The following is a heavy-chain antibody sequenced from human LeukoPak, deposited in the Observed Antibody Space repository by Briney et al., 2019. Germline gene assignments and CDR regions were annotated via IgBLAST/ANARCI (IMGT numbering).Heavy chain of an antibody. Sequence: GGSLRLSCAASGFTFSSYAMSWVRQAPGKGLEWVSAISGSGGSTYYADSVKGRFSISRDNSKNTLDLQLNSLRAEDTAVYYCAKEKAGYGSSTSCFDGYDYWGQGTLVTVSS. CDR3: AKEKAGYGSSTSCFDGYDY. V-gene: IGHV3-23*01. J-gene: IGHJ4*02. CDR2: ISGSGGST. CDR1: GFTFSSYA. D-gene: IGHD2-2*01.